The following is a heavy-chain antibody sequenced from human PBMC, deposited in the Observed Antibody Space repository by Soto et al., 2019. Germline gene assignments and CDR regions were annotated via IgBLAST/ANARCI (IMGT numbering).Heavy chain of an antibody. CDR1: GGSISSGGYY. CDR2: IYYSGST. J-gene: IGHJ6*02. D-gene: IGHD6-6*01. V-gene: IGHV4-31*03. CDR3: ARERGGFIEYSSPDYYYGMDV. Sequence: SETLSLTCTVSGGSISSGGYYWSLIRQHPGKGLEWIGYIYYSGSTYYNPSLKSRVTISVDTSKNQFSLKLSSVTAADTAVYYCARERGGFIEYSSPDYYYGMDVWGQGTTVTVSS.